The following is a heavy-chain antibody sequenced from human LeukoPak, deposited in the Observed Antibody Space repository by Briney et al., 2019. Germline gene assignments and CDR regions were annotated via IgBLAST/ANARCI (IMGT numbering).Heavy chain of an antibody. CDR2: ISSSSSYT. CDR3: ARGDIAAAADY. Sequence: GGSLRLSCAASGFTFSSYEMNWVRQAPGKGLEWVSYISSSSSYTNYADSVKGRFTISRDNAKNSLYLQMNSLRAEDTAVYYCARGDIAAAADYWGQGTLVTVSS. J-gene: IGHJ4*02. V-gene: IGHV3-48*03. D-gene: IGHD6-13*01. CDR1: GFTFSSYE.